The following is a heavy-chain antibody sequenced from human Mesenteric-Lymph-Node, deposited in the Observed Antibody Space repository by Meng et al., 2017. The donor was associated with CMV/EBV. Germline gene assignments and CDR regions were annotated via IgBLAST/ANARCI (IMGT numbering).Heavy chain of an antibody. Sequence: ASVKVSCQASEPILVGYDIKWLRQASGQGREWVGWMNTKRDITDYAQKFQGRVTMTRDSSSRTAYLALRRLTSDDTAVYYCARDVSRNYYDESNVHIRQYYFDSWGQGTLVTVSS. CDR1: EPILVGYD. D-gene: IGHD3-16*01. V-gene: IGHV1-8*02. CDR2: MNTKRDIT. J-gene: IGHJ4*02. CDR3: ARDVSRNYYDESNVHIRQYYFDS.